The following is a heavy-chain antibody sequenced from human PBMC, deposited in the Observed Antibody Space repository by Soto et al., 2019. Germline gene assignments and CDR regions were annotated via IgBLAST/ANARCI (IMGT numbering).Heavy chain of an antibody. V-gene: IGHV4-39*01. CDR3: ARIRTIREIRDDFDI. CDR1: GGSISSSSYY. Sequence: SETLFLTYTVSGGSISSSSYYWGWIRQPPGKGLEWIGSIYYSGSTYYNPSLKSRVTISVDTSKNQFSLKLSSVTAADTAVYYGARIRTIREIRDDFDIWGQGPMVT. D-gene: IGHD3-9*01. CDR2: IYYSGST. J-gene: IGHJ3*02.